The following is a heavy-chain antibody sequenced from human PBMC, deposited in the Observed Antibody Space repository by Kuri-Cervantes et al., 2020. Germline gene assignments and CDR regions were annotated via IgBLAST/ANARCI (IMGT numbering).Heavy chain of an antibody. CDR1: GHSLNEVF. CDR2: LDVEDAKK. Sequence: ASVKVSCKVPGHSLNEVFIHWVRQGPGKGLEWMGGLDVEDAKKVYAQKFQGRVTMTEDTSTDTAYMELSSLRSEDTAVYYCARGRRDCSDGRCHWEADYWGLGTLVTVSS. V-gene: IGHV1-24*01. J-gene: IGHJ4*02. D-gene: IGHD2-15*01. CDR3: ARGRRDCSDGRCHWEADY.